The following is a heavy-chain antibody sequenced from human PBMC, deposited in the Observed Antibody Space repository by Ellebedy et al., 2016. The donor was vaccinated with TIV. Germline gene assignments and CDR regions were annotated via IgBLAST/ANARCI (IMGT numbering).Heavy chain of an antibody. CDR1: GYTFTSYD. Sequence: ASVKVSCXASGYTFTSYDINWVRQATGQGLEWMGWMNPNSGNTGYAQKFQGRVTMTRNTSISTAYMELSSLRSEDTAVYYCAREPYDSSGYYYHWGQGTLVTVPS. CDR2: MNPNSGNT. CDR3: AREPYDSSGYYYH. D-gene: IGHD3-22*01. V-gene: IGHV1-8*01. J-gene: IGHJ4*02.